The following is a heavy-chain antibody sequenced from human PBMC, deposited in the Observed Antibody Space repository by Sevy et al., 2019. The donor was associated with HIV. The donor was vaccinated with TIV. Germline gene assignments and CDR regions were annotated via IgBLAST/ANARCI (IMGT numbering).Heavy chain of an antibody. CDR1: GFTFSSYS. CDR2: ISGSGGST. D-gene: IGHD3-16*02. CDR3: AKGDAVRRYYFDY. J-gene: IGHJ4*02. Sequence: GGSLRLSCAASGFTFSSYSMSWVRQAPGKGLEWVSAISGSGGSTYYADSVKGRFTISRDNSKNTLHLQMNSLRAEDTAVYYCAKGDAVRRYYFDYWGQGTLVTVSS. V-gene: IGHV3-23*01.